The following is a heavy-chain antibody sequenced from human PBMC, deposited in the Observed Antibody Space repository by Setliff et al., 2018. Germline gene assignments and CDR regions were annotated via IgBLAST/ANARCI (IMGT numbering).Heavy chain of an antibody. CDR2: IHPSGST. J-gene: IGHJ5*02. D-gene: IGHD1-1*01. CDR1: GDSISSGSYH. Sequence: PSETLSLTCTVSGDSISSGSYHWSRIRKPAGKGLEWIGRIHPSGSTNYNPSLKSRVTISVDTSKNQFSLKVSSVTAADTAVYYCARTTGSTHNWLDPWGPGTLVTVSS. V-gene: IGHV4-61*02. CDR3: ARTTGSTHNWLDP.